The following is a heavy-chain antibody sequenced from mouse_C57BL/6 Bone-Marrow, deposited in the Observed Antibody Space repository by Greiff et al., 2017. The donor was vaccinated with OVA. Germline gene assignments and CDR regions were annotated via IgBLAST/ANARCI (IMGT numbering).Heavy chain of an antibody. Sequence: EVQLQQSVAELVRPGASVKLSCTASGFNIKNTYMHWVKQRPEQGLEWIGRIDPANGNPKYAPKFQGKATITAGPSSNTAYLQLSSLTSEDTAIYYCARYGDYYGSSYRYFDVWGTGTTVTVSS. D-gene: IGHD1-1*01. CDR3: ARYGDYYGSSYRYFDV. J-gene: IGHJ1*03. CDR1: GFNIKNTY. CDR2: IDPANGNP. V-gene: IGHV14-3*01.